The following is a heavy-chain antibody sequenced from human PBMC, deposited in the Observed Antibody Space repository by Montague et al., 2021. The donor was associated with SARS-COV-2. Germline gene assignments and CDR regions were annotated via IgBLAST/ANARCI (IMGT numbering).Heavy chain of an antibody. V-gene: IGHV3-9*01. CDR3: AKARVLLLWLGTEGPFDI. J-gene: IGHJ3*02. D-gene: IGHD3-10*01. Sequence: SLRLSCAASGFTFDDYAMHWVRQAPGKGLEWVSGISCNSGSIDYADSVKGRFTISRDNAKNSLYLQMNSLRAEDTALYYCAKARVLLLWLGTEGPFDIWGQGTMVTVSS. CDR2: ISCNSGSI. CDR1: GFTFDDYA.